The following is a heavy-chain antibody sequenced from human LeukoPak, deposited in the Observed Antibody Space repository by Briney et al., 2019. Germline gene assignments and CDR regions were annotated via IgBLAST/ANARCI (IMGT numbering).Heavy chain of an antibody. J-gene: IGHJ5*02. V-gene: IGHV3-48*03. CDR3: ARDGHDFWSGGSNWFDP. D-gene: IGHD3-3*01. Sequence: PGGSLRLSCAASELTFSSYEMNWVRQAPGKGLEWVSYISSSGSTIYYADSVKGRFTISRDNAKNSLYLQMNSLRAEDTAVYYCARDGHDFWSGGSNWFDPWGQGTLVTVSS. CDR2: ISSSGSTI. CDR1: ELTFSSYE.